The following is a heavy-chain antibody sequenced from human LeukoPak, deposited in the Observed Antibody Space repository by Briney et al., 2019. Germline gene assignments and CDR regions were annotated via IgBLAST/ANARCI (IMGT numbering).Heavy chain of an antibody. CDR3: ARARGYDSSGYYYGDDAFDI. CDR1: GGSISSSSYY. V-gene: IGHV4-39*07. Sequence: SETLSLTCTVSGGSISSSSYYWGWIRQPPGKGLEWIGSIYYSGSTYYNPSLKSRVTISVDTSRNQFSLKLTSVTAADTAVYYCARARGYDSSGYYYGDDAFDIWGQGTMVTVSS. D-gene: IGHD3-22*01. J-gene: IGHJ3*02. CDR2: IYYSGST.